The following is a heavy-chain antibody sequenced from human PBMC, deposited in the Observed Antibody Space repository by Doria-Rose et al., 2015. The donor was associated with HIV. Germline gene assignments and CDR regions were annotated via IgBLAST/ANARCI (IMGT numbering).Heavy chain of an antibody. V-gene: IGHV2-26*01. CDR2: IFSDDER. CDR1: GVSLSSPGMG. J-gene: IGHJ4*02. CDR3: ARIKSSRWYHKYYFDF. Sequence: QVTLKESGPVLVKPTETLTLTCTVSGVSLSSPGMGVSWIRQPPGKALEWLANIFSDDERSYKSSLKSRLTISRGTSKSQVVVTMTDMNPVDTATYYCARIKSSRWYHKYYFDFWGQGTLSSSPQ. D-gene: IGHD6-13*01.